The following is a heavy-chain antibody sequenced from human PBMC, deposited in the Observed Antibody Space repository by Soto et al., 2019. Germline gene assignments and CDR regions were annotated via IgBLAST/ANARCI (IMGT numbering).Heavy chain of an antibody. CDR2: SIPIFGTA. CDR1: GGTFSSYA. J-gene: IGHJ4*02. V-gene: IGHV1-69*12. Sequence: QVQLVQSGAEVKKPGSSVKVYCKASGGTFSSYAISWVRQAPGQGLEWMGGSIPIFGTANYARKFQGRVTTTADESTSTAYMELSTLRSEDTALYYCARDGGVYDYSPFDYWGQGTLVTVSS. CDR3: ARDGGVYDYSPFDY. D-gene: IGHD4-4*01.